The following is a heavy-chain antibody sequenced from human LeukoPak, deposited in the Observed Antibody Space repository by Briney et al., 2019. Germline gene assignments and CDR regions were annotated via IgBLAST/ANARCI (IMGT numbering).Heavy chain of an antibody. CDR3: ATTSSIAAPLFRRDYYYMDV. D-gene: IGHD6-6*01. CDR1: GGSISSYY. V-gene: IGHV4-59*01. Sequence: SETLSLTCTVSGGSISSYYWSWIRQPPGKGLEWIGYIYYSGSTNYNPSLKSRVTISVDTPKNQFSLKLSSVTAADTAVYYCATTSSIAAPLFRRDYYYMDVWGKGTTVTVSS. CDR2: IYYSGST. J-gene: IGHJ6*03.